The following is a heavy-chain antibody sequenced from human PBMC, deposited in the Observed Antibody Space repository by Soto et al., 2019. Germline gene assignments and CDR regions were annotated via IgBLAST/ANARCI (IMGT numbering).Heavy chain of an antibody. CDR3: ACHPTYYYDSSGYFLDY. D-gene: IGHD3-22*01. J-gene: IGHJ4*02. CDR1: GGTFSSYA. CDR2: IIPISGTA. V-gene: IGHV1-69*13. Sequence: SVKVSCKASGGTFSSYAISWVRQAPGQGLEWMGGIIPISGTANYAQKFQGRVTITADESTSTAYMELSSLRSEDTAVYYCACHPTYYYDSSGYFLDYWSQGTLVTVSS.